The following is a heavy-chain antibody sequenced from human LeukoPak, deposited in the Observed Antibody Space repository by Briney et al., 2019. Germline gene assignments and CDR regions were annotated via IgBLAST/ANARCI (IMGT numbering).Heavy chain of an antibody. CDR2: ISYDGSNK. Sequence: GGSLRLSCAASGFTFSSYGMHWVRQAPGKGLEWVAVISYDGSNKYYADSVKGRFTISRDNSKNTLYLQMNSLRAEDTAVYYCAKIPVEMAPADVFDYWGQGTLVTVSS. V-gene: IGHV3-30*18. CDR1: GFTFSSYG. CDR3: AKIPVEMAPADVFDY. J-gene: IGHJ4*02. D-gene: IGHD5-24*01.